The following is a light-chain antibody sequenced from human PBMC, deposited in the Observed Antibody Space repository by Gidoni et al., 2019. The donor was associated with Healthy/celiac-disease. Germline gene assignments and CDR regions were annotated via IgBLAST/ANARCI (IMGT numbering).Light chain of an antibody. J-gene: IGKJ2*01. CDR1: QSVSSY. V-gene: IGKV3-11*01. CDR3: QQRSNWPPVYT. CDR2: AAS. Sequence: EIVLTQSPATRSLSPGERATLSCRASQSVSSYLAWYQQKPGQAPRLLIYAASNRATGIPARFSGSGSGTDFTLTISSLEPEDFAVYYCQQRSNWPPVYTFGQGTKLEIK.